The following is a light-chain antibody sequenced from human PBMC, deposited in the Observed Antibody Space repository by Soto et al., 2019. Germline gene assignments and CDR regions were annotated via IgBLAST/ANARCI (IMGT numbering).Light chain of an antibody. CDR1: SSDVGGYNY. Sequence: QSALTQPASVSGSPGQTITISCTGSSSDVGGYNYVSWYQQHPGKAPKLMIYEVNNRPSGVSNRFSGSKSGNTASLTISGLQADDEADYYCSSFTSSSTQVLGGGTKVTVL. V-gene: IGLV2-14*01. CDR2: EVN. CDR3: SSFTSSSTQV. J-gene: IGLJ3*02.